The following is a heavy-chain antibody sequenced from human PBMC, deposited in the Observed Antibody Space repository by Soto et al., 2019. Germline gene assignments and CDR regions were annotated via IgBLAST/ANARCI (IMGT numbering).Heavy chain of an antibody. CDR2: ISYDGSNK. J-gene: IGHJ4*02. CDR3: AKDLVSGSYHPETLFDY. Sequence: QVQLVESGGGVVQPGRSLRLSCAASGFTFSSYGMHWVRQAPGKGLEWVAVISYDGSNKYYADPVKGRFTISRDNSKNTLYLQMNSLRAEDTAVYYCAKDLVSGSYHPETLFDYWGQGTLVTVSS. D-gene: IGHD1-26*01. CDR1: GFTFSSYG. V-gene: IGHV3-30*18.